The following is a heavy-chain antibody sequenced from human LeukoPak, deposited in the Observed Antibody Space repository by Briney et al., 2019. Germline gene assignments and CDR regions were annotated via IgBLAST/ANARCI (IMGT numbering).Heavy chain of an antibody. Sequence: SETLSLTCTVSGYSISSGYYWGWIRQPPGKGLEWIGSIYHSGSTYYNPSLKSRVTISVDTSKNQFSLKLSSVTAADTAVYYCASQLGATVWGQGTLVTVSS. J-gene: IGHJ4*02. CDR2: IYHSGST. D-gene: IGHD1-26*01. CDR3: ASQLGATV. CDR1: GYSISSGYY. V-gene: IGHV4-38-2*02.